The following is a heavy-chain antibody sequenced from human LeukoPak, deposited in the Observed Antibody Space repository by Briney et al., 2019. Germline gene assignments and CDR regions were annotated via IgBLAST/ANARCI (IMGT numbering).Heavy chain of an antibody. J-gene: IGHJ6*04. CDR1: GGSISSGGYY. Sequence: SQTLSLTCTVSGGSISSGGYYWSWIRQHPGKDLEWIGYIYYSGSTYYNPSLKSRVTISVDTSKNQFSLKLSSVTAADTAVYYCAREMTTVTTRYGMDVWGKGTTVTVSS. V-gene: IGHV4-31*03. CDR2: IYYSGST. D-gene: IGHD4-17*01. CDR3: AREMTTVTTRYGMDV.